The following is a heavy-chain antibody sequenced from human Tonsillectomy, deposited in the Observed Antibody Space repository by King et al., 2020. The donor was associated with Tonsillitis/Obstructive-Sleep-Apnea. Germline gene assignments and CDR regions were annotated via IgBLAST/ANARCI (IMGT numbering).Heavy chain of an antibody. CDR2: IVPIFDIT. V-gene: IGHV1-69*09. CDR1: GGTSSSYG. D-gene: IGHD2-2*01. CDR3: ARALAPYCSSTSCYYYYHYMDV. Sequence: QLVQSGAEVKKPGSSVKVSCKASGGTSSSYGISWVRQAPGQGLEWMGRIVPIFDITNYAQKFQGRVTITADKSTSTAYMERSSLRSEDTAVYYCARALAPYCSSTSCYYYYHYMDVWGKGTTVTVSS. J-gene: IGHJ6*03.